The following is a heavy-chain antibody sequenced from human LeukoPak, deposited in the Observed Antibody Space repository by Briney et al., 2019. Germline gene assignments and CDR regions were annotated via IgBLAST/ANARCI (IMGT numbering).Heavy chain of an antibody. Sequence: ASVKVSCKASGGTFSSYAISWVRQAPGQGLEWMGGIIPIFGTANYAQKFQGRVTITADKSTSTAYMELSSLRSEDTAVYYCARERGMGGYFDYWGQGTLVTVSS. V-gene: IGHV1-69*06. D-gene: IGHD2-15*01. CDR1: GGTFSSYA. CDR3: ARERGMGGYFDY. J-gene: IGHJ4*02. CDR2: IIPIFGTA.